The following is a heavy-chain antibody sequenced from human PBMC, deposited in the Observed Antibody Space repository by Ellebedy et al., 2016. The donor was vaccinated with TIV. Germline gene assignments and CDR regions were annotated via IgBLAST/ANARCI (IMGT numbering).Heavy chain of an antibody. CDR2: IYHSGTT. J-gene: IGHJ4*02. CDR3: ARDRGSVTFDS. Sequence: MPSETLSLTCTVSGDSISSYYWSWIRQPPGKGLEWIGSIYHSGTTYYNPSLKSRVTITVDTSKNQLSLKLSSVTAADTAVYYCARDRGSVTFDSWGQGTLVTVSS. V-gene: IGHV4-38-2*02. D-gene: IGHD1-26*01. CDR1: GDSISSYY.